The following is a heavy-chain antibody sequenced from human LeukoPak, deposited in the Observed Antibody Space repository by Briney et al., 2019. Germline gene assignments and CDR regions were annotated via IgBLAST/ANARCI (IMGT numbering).Heavy chain of an antibody. V-gene: IGHV4-39*07. CDR3: ARDVDPYFDL. CDR2: IYYTSAT. Sequence: PSETLSLTCTVSGGSISSSSYFWGWIRQPPGKGLEWIANIYYTSATYYNPSLKSRVSISIDTSKNQFSLILTSVTAADTAVYYCARDVDPYFDLWGQGTLVTVSS. CDR1: GGSISSSSYF. J-gene: IGHJ4*02.